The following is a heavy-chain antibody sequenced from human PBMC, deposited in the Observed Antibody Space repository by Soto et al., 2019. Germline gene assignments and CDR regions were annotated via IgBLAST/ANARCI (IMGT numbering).Heavy chain of an antibody. CDR2: ISWNRGTI. Sequence: EVQLVESGGGFLQPGRSLRLSCTSSGFTFENYAMHWVRQAPGKGLEWVSGISWNRGTIGYADSVRGRFTISRDNAKNSLYLQMDSLRPEDTALYYCAKDKLYSNFEHYFDYWGRGTLVTVSS. CDR3: AKDKLYSNFEHYFDY. J-gene: IGHJ4*02. D-gene: IGHD4-4*01. V-gene: IGHV3-9*01. CDR1: GFTFENYA.